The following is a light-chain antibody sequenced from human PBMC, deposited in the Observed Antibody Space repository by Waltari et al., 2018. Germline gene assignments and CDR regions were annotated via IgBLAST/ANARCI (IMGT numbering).Light chain of an antibody. J-gene: IGKJ4*01. CDR3: QQYNDWPGLT. CDR2: GAS. Sequence: EIVMTQSPATLSVSPGERVTLSCRASQYVSGKLAWYQQKPGLAPRLLISGASTRATGVPARFSGSESGTEFTLTISSLQSEDFAVYYCQQYNDWPGLTFGGGTRVEIK. V-gene: IGKV3-15*01. CDR1: QYVSGK.